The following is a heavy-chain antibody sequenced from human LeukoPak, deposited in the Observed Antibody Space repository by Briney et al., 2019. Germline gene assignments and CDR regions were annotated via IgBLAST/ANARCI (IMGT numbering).Heavy chain of an antibody. D-gene: IGHD2-21*01. J-gene: IGHJ4*02. CDR3: ARDSSLVVIAVSQGDFDY. V-gene: IGHV4-4*07. CDR1: GGSISIYY. CDR2: IYTSGTT. Sequence: SETLSLTCTVSGGSISIYYWSWIRQPAGKGLEWIGRIYTSGTTHYNPSLKSRVTMSVDTSKNQFSLKLNSVTAADTAVYYCARDSSLVVIAVSQGDFDYWGQGTLVTVSS.